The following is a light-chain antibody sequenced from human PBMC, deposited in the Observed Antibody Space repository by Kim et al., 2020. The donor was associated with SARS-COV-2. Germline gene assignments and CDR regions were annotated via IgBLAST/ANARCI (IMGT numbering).Light chain of an antibody. V-gene: IGKV3-20*01. CDR3: YQYGNSPLT. CDR1: QSVSGTS. CDR2: GAS. J-gene: IGKJ3*01. Sequence: PGERATLSCRASQSVSGTSLAWYQQKPGQAPRLLIYGASSRATDIPDRFSGSGSGADFTLTISRLEPEDFAVYYCYQYGNSPLTFGPGTKVDIK.